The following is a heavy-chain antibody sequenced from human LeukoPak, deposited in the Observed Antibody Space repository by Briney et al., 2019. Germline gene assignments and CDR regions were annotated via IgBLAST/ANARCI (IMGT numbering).Heavy chain of an antibody. V-gene: IGHV4-34*01. CDR1: GGSFSGYY. J-gene: IGHJ4*02. CDR3: ARGIGSYGDAYFDY. D-gene: IGHD4-17*01. CDR2: INHSGST. Sequence: SETLSLTCAVYGGSFSGYYWSWIRQPPGKGLEWIGEINHSGSTNYNPSLRSRVTISVDTSKNQFSLKLSSVTAADTAVYYCARGIGSYGDAYFDYWGQGTLVTVPS.